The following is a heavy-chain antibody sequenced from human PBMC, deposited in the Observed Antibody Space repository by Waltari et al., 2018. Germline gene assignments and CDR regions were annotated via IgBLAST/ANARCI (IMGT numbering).Heavy chain of an antibody. CDR2: INHSGST. V-gene: IGHV4-34*01. D-gene: IGHD3-16*02. J-gene: IGHJ4*02. CDR3: ARGGAYDYVWGSYRYTAHPAFDY. CDR1: GGSFSGYY. Sequence: QVQLQQWGAGLLNPSETLSLTCAVYGGSFSGYYWILILQPPGNGLAGLGEINHSGSTNYNPSLKSRVTISVDTSKNQFSLKLSSVTAADTAVYYCARGGAYDYVWGSYRYTAHPAFDYWGQGTLVTVSS.